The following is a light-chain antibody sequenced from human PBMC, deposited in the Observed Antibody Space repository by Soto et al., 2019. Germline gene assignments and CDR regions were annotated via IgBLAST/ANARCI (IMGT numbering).Light chain of an antibody. V-gene: IGKV3D-20*02. CDR1: ERVASNY. Sequence: EVVLKQSPGTLSLSAGERATLFCRASERVASNYLAWYQQKPGQAPRLPIYGASSRATGIPDRFSGSGSGTDFTLTISSLEPEDFAVYYCQQRSNWPLTFGGGTKVDI. CDR2: GAS. CDR3: QQRSNWPLT. J-gene: IGKJ4*01.